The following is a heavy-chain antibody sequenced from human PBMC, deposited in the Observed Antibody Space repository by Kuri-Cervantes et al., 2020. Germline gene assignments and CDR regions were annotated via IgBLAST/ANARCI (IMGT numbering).Heavy chain of an antibody. V-gene: IGHV1-46*01. CDR1: GYTFTGYY. CDR3: ARVDHYYDSSGWVFDY. Sequence: ASVKVSCKASGYTFTGYYMHWVRRAPGQGLEWMGIINPSGGSTSYAQKFQGRVTMTRDTSTSTVYMELSSLRSEDTAVYYCARVDHYYDSSGWVFDYWGQGTLVTVSS. D-gene: IGHD3-22*01. J-gene: IGHJ4*02. CDR2: INPSGGST.